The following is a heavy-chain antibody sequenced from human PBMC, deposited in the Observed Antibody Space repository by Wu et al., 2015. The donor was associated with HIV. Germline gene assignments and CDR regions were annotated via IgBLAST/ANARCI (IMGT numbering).Heavy chain of an antibody. CDR2: IIPIFGTA. D-gene: IGHD3-22*01. J-gene: IGHJ1*01. CDR3: ASESRYYYDSSGYYPRNFQH. Sequence: QVQLVQSGAEVKKPGSSVKVSCKASGGTFSSYAISWVRQAPGQGLEWMGRIIPIFGTANYAQKFQGRVTITADESTSTAYMELSSLRSEDTAVYYCASESRYYYDSSGYYPRNFQHWGQGTLVTVSS. V-gene: IGHV1-69*13. CDR1: GGTFSSYA.